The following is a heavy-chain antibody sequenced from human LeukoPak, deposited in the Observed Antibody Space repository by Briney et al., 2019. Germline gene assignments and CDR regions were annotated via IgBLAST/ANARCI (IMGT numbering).Heavy chain of an antibody. V-gene: IGHV3-48*04. J-gene: IGHJ4*02. CDR3: ARDRGGSYSAIDY. Sequence: GGTLRLSCAASGFTFSSYSLNWVRQAPGKGLEWVSFISSSSITIYYADSVKGRFTISRDNAEKSLYLQMNSLRAEDTAVYYCARDRGGSYSAIDYWGQGTLVTVSS. D-gene: IGHD2-15*01. CDR1: GFTFSSYS. CDR2: ISSSSITI.